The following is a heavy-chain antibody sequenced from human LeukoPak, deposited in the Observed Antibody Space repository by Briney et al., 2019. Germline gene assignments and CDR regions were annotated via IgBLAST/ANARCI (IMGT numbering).Heavy chain of an antibody. CDR2: INHSGST. V-gene: IGHV4-34*01. Sequence: TSETLSLTCAVYVGSFSGYHWSWIRQPPRKGLEWIGEINHSGSTNYNPSLKSRVTISVDTSKNQFSLKLSSVTAADTAVYYCARTTTLFYYYGMDVWGQGTTVTVSS. CDR1: VGSFSGYH. CDR3: ARTTTLFYYYGMDV. D-gene: IGHD1-1*01. J-gene: IGHJ6*02.